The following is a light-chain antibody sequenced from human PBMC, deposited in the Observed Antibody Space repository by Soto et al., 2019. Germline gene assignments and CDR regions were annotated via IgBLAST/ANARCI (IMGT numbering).Light chain of an antibody. CDR3: QQYNSYPWT. J-gene: IGKJ5*01. Sequence: DIQMTQSPSTLSASVGDRVTITCRASQSISSWLAWYQQKPGKAPKLLIYDASSLESGVPSRFSGSGSGTEFTLTISSLQPDDFATYYCQQYNSYPWTFGQGTDWRL. CDR2: DAS. V-gene: IGKV1-5*01. CDR1: QSISSW.